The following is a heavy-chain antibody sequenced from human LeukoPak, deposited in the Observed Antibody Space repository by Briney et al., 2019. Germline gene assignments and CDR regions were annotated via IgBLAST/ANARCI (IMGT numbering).Heavy chain of an antibody. J-gene: IGHJ6*04. CDR2: IYHSGST. D-gene: IGHD6-19*01. CDR1: GGSISSSNW. CDR3: ARAGYGSGPYYYYYGMDV. Sequence: PSGTLSLTCAVSGGSISSSNWWSWVRQPPGKGLEWIGEIYHSGSTNYNPSLKSRVTISVDKSKNQFSLKLSSVTAADTAVYYCARAGYGSGPYYYYYGMDVWGKGTTVTVSS. V-gene: IGHV4-4*02.